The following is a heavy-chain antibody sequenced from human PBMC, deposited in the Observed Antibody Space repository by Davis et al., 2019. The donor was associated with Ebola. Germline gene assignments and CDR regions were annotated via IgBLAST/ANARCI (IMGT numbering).Heavy chain of an antibody. V-gene: IGHV4-61*01. J-gene: IGHJ5*02. Sequence: PSETLSLTCTVSGGSVSSGSYYWSWIRQPPGKGLEWIGYIYYSGSTNYNPSLKSRVTISVDTSKNQFSLKLSSVTAADTAVYYCARAEGIVVVPAAMFDPWGQGTLVTVSS. CDR2: IYYSGST. D-gene: IGHD2-2*01. CDR1: GGSVSSGSYY. CDR3: ARAEGIVVVPAAMFDP.